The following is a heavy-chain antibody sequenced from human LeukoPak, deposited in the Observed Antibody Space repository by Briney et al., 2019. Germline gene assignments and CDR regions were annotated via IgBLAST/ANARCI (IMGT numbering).Heavy chain of an antibody. CDR1: GFTFSNYG. J-gene: IGHJ4*02. CDR2: IRYDGSNK. Sequence: GGSLRLSCAASGFTFSNYGMHWVRQAPGKGLEWVTFIRYDGSNKYYADSVKGRFTISRDNSKNTLYLQMNSLRAEDTAVYYCAKDPLRITIDDYWGQGTLVTVSS. V-gene: IGHV3-30*02. CDR3: AKDPLRITIDDY. D-gene: IGHD3-10*01.